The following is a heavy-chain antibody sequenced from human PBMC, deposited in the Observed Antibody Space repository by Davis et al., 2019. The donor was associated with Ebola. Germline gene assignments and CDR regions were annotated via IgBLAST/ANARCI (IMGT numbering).Heavy chain of an antibody. CDR1: GFTFSSYA. D-gene: IGHD6-19*01. V-gene: IGHV3-30-3*01. CDR3: ARDDGYSSGWYVGGMDV. J-gene: IGHJ6*02. CDR2: ISYDGSNK. Sequence: GESLKISCAASGFTFSSYAMHWVRQAPGKGLEWVAVISYDGSNKYYADSVKGRFTISRDNSKNTLYLQMNSLRAEDTAVYYCARDDGYSSGWYVGGMDVWGQGTTVTVSS.